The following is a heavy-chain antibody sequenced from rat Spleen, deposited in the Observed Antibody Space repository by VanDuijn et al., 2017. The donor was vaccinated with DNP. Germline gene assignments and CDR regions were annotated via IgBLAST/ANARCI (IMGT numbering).Heavy chain of an antibody. CDR1: GFTFSNYG. J-gene: IGHJ4*01. CDR2: INSNGGST. V-gene: IGHV5S13*01. D-gene: IGHD1-12*02. Sequence: EVQLVGSGGGLVQSGRSLKLSCAASGFTFSNYGMAWVRQAPKKGLEWVTSINSNGGSTSYRDSVKGRFTISRDNAKSILYLQMDSLRSEDTATYYCARVGDLHDGGDGDVLDVWGQGTSVTVSS. CDR3: ARVGDLHDGGDGDVLDV.